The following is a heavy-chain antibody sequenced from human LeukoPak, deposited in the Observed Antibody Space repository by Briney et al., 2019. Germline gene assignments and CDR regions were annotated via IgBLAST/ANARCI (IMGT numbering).Heavy chain of an antibody. D-gene: IGHD3-22*01. CDR2: IYTSRST. J-gene: IGHJ4*02. CDR3: ARGSYYYDSSGYYYDYFDY. Sequence: SETLSLTCTVSGGSISSYYWSWIRQPPGKGLEWIGRIYTSRSTNYNPSPKSRVTMSVDTSKNQFSLKLSSVTAADTAVYYCARGSYYYDSSGYYYDYFDYWGQGTLVTVSS. V-gene: IGHV4-4*07. CDR1: GGSISSYY.